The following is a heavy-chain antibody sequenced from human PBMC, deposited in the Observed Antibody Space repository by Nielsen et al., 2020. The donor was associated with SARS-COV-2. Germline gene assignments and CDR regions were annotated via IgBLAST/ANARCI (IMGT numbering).Heavy chain of an antibody. Sequence: GGSLRLSCAASGFIFSSYGMHWVRQAPGKGLEWVAVIWYDGSKKYYADSVKGRFTISRDNSKNTLYLQMNSLRAEDTAVYYCAKPRNMYYYGSGSRGYFDYWGQGTLVTVSS. V-gene: IGHV3-30*02. CDR1: GFIFSSYG. D-gene: IGHD3-10*01. CDR3: AKPRNMYYYGSGSRGYFDY. J-gene: IGHJ4*02. CDR2: IWYDGSKK.